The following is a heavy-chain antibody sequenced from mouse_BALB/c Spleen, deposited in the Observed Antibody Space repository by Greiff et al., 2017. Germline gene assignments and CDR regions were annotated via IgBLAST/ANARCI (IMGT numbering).Heavy chain of an antibody. D-gene: IGHD2-3*01. CDR2: IDPANGNT. Sequence: EVKLVESGAELVKPGASVKLSCTASGFNIKDTYMHWVKQRPEQGLEWIGRIDPANGNTKYDPKFQGKATITADTSSNTAYLQLSSLTSEDTAVYYCARGHDGYYDAMDYWGQGTSVTVSS. V-gene: IGHV14-3*02. J-gene: IGHJ4*01. CDR1: GFNIKDTY. CDR3: ARGHDGYYDAMDY.